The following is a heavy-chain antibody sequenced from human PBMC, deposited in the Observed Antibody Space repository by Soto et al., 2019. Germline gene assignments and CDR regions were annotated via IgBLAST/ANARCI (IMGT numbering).Heavy chain of an antibody. Sequence: GPALTRSYVPSQFPFSPYAVSWVRSSPGKGLEWVSVIGEGGVSRVYADAVKGRFTISRDNSKNTLYLQMTSLRVDDTAMYYGSLQAVTRMRSCSQVMDGLRQGT. CDR3: SLQAVTRMRSCSQVMDG. J-gene: IGHJ6*02. V-gene: IGHV3-23*01. D-gene: IGHD3-22*01. CDR1: QFPFSPYA. CDR2: IGEGGVSR.